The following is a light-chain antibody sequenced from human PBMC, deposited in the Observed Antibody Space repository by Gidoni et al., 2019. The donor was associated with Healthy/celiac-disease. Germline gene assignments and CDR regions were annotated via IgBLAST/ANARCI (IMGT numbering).Light chain of an antibody. Sequence: DIQMTQSPSSLSASVGDRVTITCQASQDISNYLNWYQQKPGKAPKLLIYDTSNLETGVPSRFSGSGSGTGFTFTISSLQPEDIATYYCQHYDNLSALTFGGGTKVEIK. CDR3: QHYDNLSALT. V-gene: IGKV1-33*01. J-gene: IGKJ4*01. CDR2: DTS. CDR1: QDISNY.